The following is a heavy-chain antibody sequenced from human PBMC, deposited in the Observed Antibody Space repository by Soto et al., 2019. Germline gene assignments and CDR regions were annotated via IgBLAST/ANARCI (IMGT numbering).Heavy chain of an antibody. V-gene: IGHV3-73*01. CDR1: GFTLSGFD. J-gene: IGHJ5*02. CDR2: IKTKVESYAP. D-gene: IGHD2-15*01. Sequence: EVQLVESGGGLVQPGGSLKLSCAASGFTLSGFDMHWVRQASGEGLEWVGRIKTKVESYAPGVAASVQGRFTISRDDSKNTAYLEMNSLKSEDTAIYYCTRRSCSGGGCYSDFDPWGQGTLVTVSS. CDR3: TRRSCSGGGCYSDFDP.